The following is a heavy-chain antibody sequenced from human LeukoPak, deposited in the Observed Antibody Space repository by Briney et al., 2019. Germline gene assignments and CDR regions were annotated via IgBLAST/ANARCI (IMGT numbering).Heavy chain of an antibody. CDR3: ARETSAYSGFAFDY. Sequence: SETLSLTCTVSGGSISAYSWSWIRQPPGKGLEWIGYIYDTGSTKYNLSLKSRVTISADTSMNHFSLKLSSVTAADTAVYYCARETSAYSGFAFDYWGQGTLVTVSS. CDR2: IYDTGST. J-gene: IGHJ4*02. CDR1: GGSISAYS. D-gene: IGHD5-12*01. V-gene: IGHV4-59*01.